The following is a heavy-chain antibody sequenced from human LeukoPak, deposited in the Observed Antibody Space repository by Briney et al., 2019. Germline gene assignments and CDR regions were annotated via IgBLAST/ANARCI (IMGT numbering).Heavy chain of an antibody. D-gene: IGHD6-19*01. CDR1: GFTFSSYS. CDR2: ISSSSSYT. J-gene: IGHJ4*02. Sequence: GGSLRLSCAASGFTFSSYSMNWVRQAPGKGLEWVPSISSSSSYTYYADSVKGRFTISRDNAKNSLYLQMNSLRAEDTAVYYCARELASSGWYRDYWGQGTLVTVSS. CDR3: ARELASSGWYRDY. V-gene: IGHV3-21*01.